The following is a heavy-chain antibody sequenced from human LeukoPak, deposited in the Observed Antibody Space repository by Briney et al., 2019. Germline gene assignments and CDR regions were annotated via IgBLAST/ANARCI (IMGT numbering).Heavy chain of an antibody. D-gene: IGHD2-2*01. CDR3: AKDPYCSSTSCYLPGDAFDI. V-gene: IGHV3-30*02. Sequence: GGSLRLSCAASGFTFSSYGMHWVRQAPGKGLEWVAFIRYDGSNKYYADSVKGRFTISRDNSKNTLYLQMNSLRAEDTAVYYCAKDPYCSSTSCYLPGDAFDIWGQGTMVTVSS. J-gene: IGHJ3*02. CDR1: GFTFSSYG. CDR2: IRYDGSNK.